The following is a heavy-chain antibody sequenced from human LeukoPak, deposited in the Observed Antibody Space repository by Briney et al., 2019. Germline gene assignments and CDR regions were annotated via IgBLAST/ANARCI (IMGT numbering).Heavy chain of an antibody. V-gene: IGHV4-34*01. CDR1: GGSFSGYY. D-gene: IGHD6-13*01. J-gene: IGHJ4*02. CDR2: INHSGST. Sequence: KPSETLSLTCAVYGGSFSGYYWSWIRQPPGKGLEWIGEINHSGSTNYNPSLKGRVTISVDTSKNQFSLKLSSVTAADTAVYYCARDLGSSWAQWGQGTLVTVSS. CDR3: ARDLGSSWAQ.